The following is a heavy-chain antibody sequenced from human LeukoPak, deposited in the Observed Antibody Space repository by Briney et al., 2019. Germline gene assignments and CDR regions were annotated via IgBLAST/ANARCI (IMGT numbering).Heavy chain of an antibody. J-gene: IGHJ5*02. CDR1: GGSFSDYY. D-gene: IGHD2-15*01. CDR2: IYFGGST. V-gene: IGHV4-39*01. Sequence: PSETLSLTCAVYGGSFSDYYWGWIRQPPGKGLEWIGSIYFGGSTYYNPSLKSRVTISVDTSMNQFSLKLSFVTTADTAVYYCARALGYCSGGSCTRGYNWFDPWGQGTLVTVSS. CDR3: ARALGYCSGGSCTRGYNWFDP.